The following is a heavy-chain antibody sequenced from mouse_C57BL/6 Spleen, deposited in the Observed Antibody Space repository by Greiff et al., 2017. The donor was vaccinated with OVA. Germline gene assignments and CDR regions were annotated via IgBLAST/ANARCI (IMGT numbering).Heavy chain of an antibody. CDR1: GFTFSDYG. J-gene: IGHJ2*01. V-gene: IGHV5-17*01. CDR3: ATSTYYGSSYCFDY. Sequence: DVKLVESGGGLVKPGGSLKLSCAASGFTFSDYGMHWVRQAPEKGLEWVAYISSGSSTIYYADTVKGRFTISRDNAKNTLFLQMTSLRSEDTAMYYCATSTYYGSSYCFDYWGQGTTLTVSS. CDR2: ISSGSSTI. D-gene: IGHD1-1*01.